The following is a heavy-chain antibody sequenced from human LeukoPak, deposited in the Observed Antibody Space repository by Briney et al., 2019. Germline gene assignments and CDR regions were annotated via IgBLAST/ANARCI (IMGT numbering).Heavy chain of an antibody. CDR1: GGPFSSYA. J-gene: IGHJ4*02. V-gene: IGHV1-69*05. Sequence: ASVKVSYKASGGPFSSYAISWGRQAPGQGVEWMGGIIPIFGTANYAQKFQGRVTITTDESTSTAYMELSRLPSEATAVYYCARFGYSYGYGGVDYWGQGTLVTVSS. D-gene: IGHD5-18*01. CDR2: IIPIFGTA. CDR3: ARFGYSYGYGGVDY.